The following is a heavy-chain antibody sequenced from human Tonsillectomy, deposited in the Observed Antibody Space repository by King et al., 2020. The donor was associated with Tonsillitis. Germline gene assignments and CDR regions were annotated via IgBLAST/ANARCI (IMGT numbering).Heavy chain of an antibody. CDR2: IYYSGST. V-gene: IGHV4-30-4*01. Sequence: VQLPESGPGLVKPSKTLSLTCTVSGGSISSGDYYWSWIRQPPGEGLEYIGYIYYSGSTYYNPSLKSRVTISVDTSKNQFSLKLNSVTAADTAVYYLAREIKLRVACGSGVVRDGRDVWGQGTAVTGSS. CDR3: AREIKLRVACGSGVVRDGRDV. CDR1: GGSISSGDYY. J-gene: IGHJ6*02. D-gene: IGHD3-10*01.